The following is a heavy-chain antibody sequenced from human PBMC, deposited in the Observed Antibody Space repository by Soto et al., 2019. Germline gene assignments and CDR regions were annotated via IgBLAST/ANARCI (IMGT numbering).Heavy chain of an antibody. D-gene: IGHD6-19*01. Sequence: PGGSLRLSCAASGFTFSNYAMHWVRQAPGKGLEYVSTISSNGHSTDYANSVKGRFTISRDNSMNTLYLQMGSLRAEDMAVYYCASSRAVAGPGWNYWGQGTLVTVSS. J-gene: IGHJ4*02. CDR2: ISSNGHST. CDR1: GFTFSNYA. CDR3: ASSRAVAGPGWNY. V-gene: IGHV3-64*01.